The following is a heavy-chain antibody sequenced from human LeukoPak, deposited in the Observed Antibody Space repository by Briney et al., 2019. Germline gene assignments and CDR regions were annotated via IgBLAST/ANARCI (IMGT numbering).Heavy chain of an antibody. CDR1: GGSISSYY. Sequence: PSETLSLTCTVSGGSISSYYWSWIRQPPGKGLEWIGYIYYSGSTNYNPSLKSRVTKSVDTSKNQFSLKLSSVTAADTAVYYCARVLRGYVTDYFDYWGQGTLVTVSS. V-gene: IGHV4-59*01. D-gene: IGHD3-10*01. CDR3: ARVLRGYVTDYFDY. J-gene: IGHJ4*02. CDR2: IYYSGST.